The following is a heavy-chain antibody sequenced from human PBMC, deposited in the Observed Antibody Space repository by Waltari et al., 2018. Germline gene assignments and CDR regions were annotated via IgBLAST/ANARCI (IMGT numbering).Heavy chain of an antibody. D-gene: IGHD4-17*01. CDR3: AREGGANYGESFDY. CDR2: IGGSGTSI. J-gene: IGHJ4*02. CDR1: GFTFSTYA. Sequence: EVQVVESGGGLVKPGGSLRLSCAASGFTFSTYAMNWVRQAPGKGLEWVSSIGGSGTSIYYADSVKGRFNISRDNAKNSLYLQMNSLRAEDAAVYYCAREGGANYGESFDYWGQGTLVTVSS. V-gene: IGHV3-21*01.